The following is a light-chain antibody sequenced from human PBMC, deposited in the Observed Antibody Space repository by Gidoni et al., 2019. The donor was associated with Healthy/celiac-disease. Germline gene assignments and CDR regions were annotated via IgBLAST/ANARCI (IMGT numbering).Light chain of an antibody. CDR3: QQYDNLP. V-gene: IGKV1-33*01. CDR1: QDISNY. J-gene: IGKJ4*01. CDR2: DAS. Sequence: DIQMTQSPSSLSATVGDRVTITCQASQDISNYLHWYQQNPGKAPKLLIYDASNLETGVPSRFSGSGSGTDFTFTISSLQPEDIATYYCQQYDNLPFGGXTKVEIK.